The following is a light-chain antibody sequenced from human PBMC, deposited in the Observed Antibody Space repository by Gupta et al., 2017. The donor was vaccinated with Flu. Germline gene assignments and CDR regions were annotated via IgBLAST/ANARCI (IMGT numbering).Light chain of an antibody. CDR1: SSNIGSNY. J-gene: IGLJ3*02. CDR3: DSGDSSRNTWV. Sequence: TITCAGSSSNIGSNYVYCYQQRTGASPNLLIYYDNRRHSGIPDRFSGSKYVTSATVSITGLQTGVGADYYWDSGDSSRNTWVFGGGTKLTVL. CDR2: YDN. V-gene: IGLV1-51*01.